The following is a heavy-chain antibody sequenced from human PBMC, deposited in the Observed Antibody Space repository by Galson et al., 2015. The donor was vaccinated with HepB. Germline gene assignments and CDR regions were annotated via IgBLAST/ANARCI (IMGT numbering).Heavy chain of an antibody. CDR3: ARRNMIGDAFDI. D-gene: IGHD3-16*01. CDR1: GGTFSSYA. CDR2: SIPILGIA. V-gene: IGHV1-69*04. J-gene: IGHJ3*02. Sequence: SVKVSCKASGGTFSSYAISWVRQAPGQGLEWMGRSIPILGIANYAQKFQGRVTITADKSTSTAYMELSSLRSEDTAVYYCARRNMIGDAFDIWGQGTMVTVSS.